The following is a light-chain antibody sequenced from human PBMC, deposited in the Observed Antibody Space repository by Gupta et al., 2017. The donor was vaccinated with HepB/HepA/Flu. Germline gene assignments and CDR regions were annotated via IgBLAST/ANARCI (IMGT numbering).Light chain of an antibody. J-gene: IGKJ5*01. CDR3: QQRSNWPPPIT. CDR2: EAS. V-gene: IGKV3-11*01. CDR1: QSVSSY. Sequence: ESVLTQSPDPLSLSPGERATLSCRASQSVSSYLAWYQQKPGQAPRLLIDEASNRATGIPARFSGSGSGTDFTLTISSLEPEDFAVDYCQQRSNWPPPITFGQGTRLEIK.